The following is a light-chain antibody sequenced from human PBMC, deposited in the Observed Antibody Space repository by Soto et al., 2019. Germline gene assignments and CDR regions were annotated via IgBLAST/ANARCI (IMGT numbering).Light chain of an antibody. CDR3: QSYDSTLSARYV. V-gene: IGLV1-40*01. CDR2: GNT. J-gene: IGLJ1*01. Sequence: QSVLTQPPSVSGAPGQRVTISCTGSSSNIGAGYDVHWYQQRPGTAPKLLIFGNTNRLSGVPDRFSGSKSGTSASLAITGLQAEDEGDYYCQSYDSTLSARYVFGTGTKLTVL. CDR1: SSNIGAGYD.